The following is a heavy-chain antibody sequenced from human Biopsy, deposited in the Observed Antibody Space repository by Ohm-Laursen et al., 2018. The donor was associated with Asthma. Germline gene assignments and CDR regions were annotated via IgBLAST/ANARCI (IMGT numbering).Heavy chain of an antibody. CDR2: ISYDGSSI. CDR1: RFTYE. CDR3: ARKIAARGGMGA. J-gene: IGHJ6*02. D-gene: IGHD6-6*01. V-gene: IGHV3-30-3*01. Sequence: SLRLSCAASRFTYEMHWVRQAPGKGLEWVAVISYDGSSIYYADSVKGRFTISRDNSKNTLYLQMNSLRAEDTAVYYCARKIAARGGMGAWGQGTTVTVSS.